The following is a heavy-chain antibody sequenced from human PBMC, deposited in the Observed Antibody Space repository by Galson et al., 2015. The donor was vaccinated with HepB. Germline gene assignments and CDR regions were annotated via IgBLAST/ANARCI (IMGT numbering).Heavy chain of an antibody. V-gene: IGHV3-11*06. D-gene: IGHD6-6*01. CDR2: ISPSSSYT. Sequence: SLRLSCATSGFTISDYYMNWIRQAPGKGLEWISYISPSSSYTKHADSVKGRFTVSRDNAKNSLYLQLNSLRAEDTAVYYCARDLRYSSPSSGENWFDPWGQGTLVTVSS. J-gene: IGHJ5*02. CDR3: ARDLRYSSPSSGENWFDP. CDR1: GFTISDYY.